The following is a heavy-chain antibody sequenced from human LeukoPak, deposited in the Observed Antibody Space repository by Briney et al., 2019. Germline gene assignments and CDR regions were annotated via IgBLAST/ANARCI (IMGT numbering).Heavy chain of an antibody. Sequence: PSETLSLTCTVSGGSISSYYWSWIRQPAGKGLEWIGRIYTSGSTNYNPSLKSRVTMSVDTSKNQFSLKLSSVTAADTAVYYCARDREQWLARNAFDIWGQGTMVTVSS. CDR3: ARDREQWLARNAFDI. CDR1: GGSISSYY. V-gene: IGHV4-4*07. D-gene: IGHD6-19*01. CDR2: IYTSGST. J-gene: IGHJ3*02.